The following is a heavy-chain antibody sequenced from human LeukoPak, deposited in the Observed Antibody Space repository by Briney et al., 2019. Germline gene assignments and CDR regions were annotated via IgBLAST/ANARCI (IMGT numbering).Heavy chain of an antibody. CDR1: GFTFSSYS. D-gene: IGHD3-22*01. V-gene: IGHV3-21*01. CDR3: ARVGGNYYDSSGYYLFDY. CDR2: ISNSSSYI. J-gene: IGHJ4*02. Sequence: WGSLRLSCAASGFTFSSYSMNWVRQPPGKGLEWISSISNSSSYIYYPASVNGRFTISRDNAKNSLYLQMNSLRAEDTAVYYCARVGGNYYDSSGYYLFDYWGQGTLVTVSS.